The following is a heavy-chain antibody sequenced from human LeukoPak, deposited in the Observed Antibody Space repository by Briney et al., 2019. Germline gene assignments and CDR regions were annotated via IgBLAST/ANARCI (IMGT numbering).Heavy chain of an antibody. D-gene: IGHD4-17*01. V-gene: IGHV4-4*07. CDR1: GGSISSYY. J-gene: IGHJ3*02. CDR2: IHTTGST. CDR3: ARGVGSFGDDPRDALDI. Sequence: MASETLSLTCTVSGGSISSYYWSWIRQPAGKGLEWIGRIHTTGSTNYNPSLKSRVTMSVDTSKKQFSLQLTSVTAADTALYFCARGVGSFGDDPRDALDIWGQGTMVTVPS.